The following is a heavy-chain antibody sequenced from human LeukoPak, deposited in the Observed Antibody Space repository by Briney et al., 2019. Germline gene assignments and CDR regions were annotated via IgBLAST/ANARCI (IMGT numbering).Heavy chain of an antibody. Sequence: GGSLRLSCAASGFTFDNYAMNWVRQAPGKGLEWVSAISGSGGSTYYADSVKGRFTISRDNSKNTLYLQMNSLRAEDTAVYYCAKQPRSFGVVIYWGQGTLVTVSS. D-gene: IGHD3-3*01. CDR2: ISGSGGST. CDR1: GFTFDNYA. J-gene: IGHJ4*02. V-gene: IGHV3-23*01. CDR3: AKQPRSFGVVIY.